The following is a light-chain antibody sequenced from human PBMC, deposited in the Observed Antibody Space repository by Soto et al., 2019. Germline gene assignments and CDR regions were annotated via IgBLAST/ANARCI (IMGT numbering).Light chain of an antibody. CDR1: SSDVGSYNY. Sequence: QSALTQPASVSGSPGQSITISCTGTSSDVGSYNYVSWYQHHPDRAPKLIIYDVSDRPSGVSNRFSGSKSGNTASLTISGLQGEDEADYYCSSYTISSSYVFGTGTKVTVL. CDR3: SSYTISSSYV. V-gene: IGLV2-14*03. J-gene: IGLJ1*01. CDR2: DVS.